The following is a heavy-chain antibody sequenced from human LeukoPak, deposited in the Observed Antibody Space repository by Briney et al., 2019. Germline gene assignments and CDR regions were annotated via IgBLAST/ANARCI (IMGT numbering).Heavy chain of an antibody. CDR3: ARGGYDIWTGSGFFDY. V-gene: IGHV4-59*01. D-gene: IGHD3-9*01. Sequence: PSETLSLTCSVSGGSLCSYYWRWLRRPTGKGGEGGGYIFYSGSTNYNPSLKRRVTISVDTSKNQFCLKLSSVAAADTAVYYCARGGYDIWTGSGFFDYWGQGTLVTVSS. CDR1: GGSLCSYY. CDR2: IFYSGST. J-gene: IGHJ4*02.